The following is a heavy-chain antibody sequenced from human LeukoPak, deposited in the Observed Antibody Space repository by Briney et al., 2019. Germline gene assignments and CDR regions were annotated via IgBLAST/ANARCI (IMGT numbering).Heavy chain of an antibody. CDR3: AKAPYSSSSPMNY. CDR2: INPKSGSA. J-gene: IGHJ4*02. CDR1: GYTFTGYY. V-gene: IGHV1-2*02. Sequence: SVKVSCKASGYTFTGYYVHWVRQAPGQGLEWMGWINPKSGSANYAQKFQGRVTMTRDTSISTAYMELSRLRSDDTAVYYCAKAPYSSSSPMNYWGQGTLVTVSS. D-gene: IGHD6-6*01.